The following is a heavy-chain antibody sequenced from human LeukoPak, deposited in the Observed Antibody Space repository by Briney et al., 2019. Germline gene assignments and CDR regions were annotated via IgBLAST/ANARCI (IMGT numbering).Heavy chain of an antibody. CDR1: GFTFSNYG. V-gene: IGHV3-33*01. CDR3: AREMGLNIVATFGY. CDR2: IWYDGSNK. Sequence: PGGSLRLSCAASGFTFSNYGMHWVRQAPGKGLEWVALIWYDGSNKYYADSVQGRFIISRDNSKNTLYLQMNSLRAEDTAVYYCAREMGLNIVATFGYWGQGALVIVSS. D-gene: IGHD5-12*01. J-gene: IGHJ4*02.